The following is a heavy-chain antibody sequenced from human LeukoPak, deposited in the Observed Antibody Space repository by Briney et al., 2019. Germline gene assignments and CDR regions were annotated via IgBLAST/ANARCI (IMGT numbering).Heavy chain of an antibody. J-gene: IGHJ4*02. V-gene: IGHV3-33*08. CDR1: GFTVSGNY. Sequence: GGSLRLSCAASGFTVSGNYMSWVRQAPGKGLEWVAVIWYDGSNKYYADSVKGRFTISRDNSKNTLYLQMNSLRAEDTAVYYCARGSGYYFDYWGQGTLVTVSS. D-gene: IGHD1-26*01. CDR2: IWYDGSNK. CDR3: ARGSGYYFDY.